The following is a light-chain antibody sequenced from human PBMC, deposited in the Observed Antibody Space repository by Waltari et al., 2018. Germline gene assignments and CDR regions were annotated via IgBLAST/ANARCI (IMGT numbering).Light chain of an antibody. CDR3: VLYMGRGSWV. CDR2: STN. J-gene: IGLJ3*02. Sequence: QTVVTQEPSFSVSPGGTVTLTCGLSSGSVSTSYYPSWYQQTPGQAPRTLIYSTNTRSSGGPDPFSGSILGNKAALTITGAQADDETDYYCVLYMGRGSWVFGGGTKLTVL. CDR1: SGSVSTSYY. V-gene: IGLV8-61*01.